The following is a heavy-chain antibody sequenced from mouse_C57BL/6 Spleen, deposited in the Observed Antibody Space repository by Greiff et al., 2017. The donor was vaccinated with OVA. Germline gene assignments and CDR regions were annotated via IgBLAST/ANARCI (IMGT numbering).Heavy chain of an antibody. CDR1: GYSITSGYY. J-gene: IGHJ2*01. CDR2: ISYDGSN. Sequence: VQLQQSGPGLVKPSQSLSLTCSVTGYSITSGYYWNWIRQFPGNKLEWMGYISYDGSNNYNPSLKNRISITRDTSKNQFFLKLNSVTTEDTATYYCAREFHYYGSSPLDYWGQGTTLTVSS. V-gene: IGHV3-6*01. D-gene: IGHD1-1*01. CDR3: AREFHYYGSSPLDY.